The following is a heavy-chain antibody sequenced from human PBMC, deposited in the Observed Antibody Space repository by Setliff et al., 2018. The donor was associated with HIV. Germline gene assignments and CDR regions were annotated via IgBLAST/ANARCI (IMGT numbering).Heavy chain of an antibody. CDR1: GDSISSGSYF. V-gene: IGHV4-39*02. Sequence: WETLSLTCSVSGDSISSGSYFWGWIRQTPGKGLEWIGNIYYTGFAYYKPSLKSLVTKSLDTSKTHFFLNLTSVTDADTAVYFCTREGRGDPAMATTRIDYWGQGKLVTVSS. J-gene: IGHJ4*02. CDR2: IYYTGFA. CDR3: TREGRGDPAMATTRIDY. D-gene: IGHD1-1*01.